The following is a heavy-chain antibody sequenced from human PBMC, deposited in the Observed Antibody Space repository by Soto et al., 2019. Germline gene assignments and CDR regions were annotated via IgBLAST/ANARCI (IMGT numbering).Heavy chain of an antibody. CDR3: AKDLARIVVVPSAIACFDP. D-gene: IGHD2-2*02. J-gene: IGHJ5*02. CDR2: ISGSGGST. V-gene: IGHV3-23*01. CDR1: GFTFSSYA. Sequence: EVQLLESGGGLVQPGGSLRLSCAASGFTFSSYAMSWVRQAPGKGLEWVSAISGSGGSTYYADSVKGRFTISRDNSKNTLYLQMNSLRAEDTAVYYCAKDLARIVVVPSAIACFDPWGQGTLVTVSS.